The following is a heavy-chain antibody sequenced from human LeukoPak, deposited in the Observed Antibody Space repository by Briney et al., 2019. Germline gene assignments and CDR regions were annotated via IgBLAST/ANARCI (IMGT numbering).Heavy chain of an antibody. CDR1: GGSISSGSYY. CDR3: ARGIDYYDSSGYYY. J-gene: IGHJ4*02. V-gene: IGHV4-61*02. CDR2: IYTSGST. Sequence: SETLSLTCTVSGGSISSGSYYWSWIRQPAGKGLEWIGRIYTSGSTNYNPSLKSRVTISVDTSKNQFSLKLSSVTAADTAVYYCARGIDYYDSSGYYYWGQGTLVTVSS. D-gene: IGHD3-22*01.